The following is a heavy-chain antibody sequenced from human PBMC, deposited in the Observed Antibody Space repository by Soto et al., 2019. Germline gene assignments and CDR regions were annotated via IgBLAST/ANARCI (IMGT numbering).Heavy chain of an antibody. CDR3: ARDFPTCSGGVCRPDYYCSGLDV. CDR1: SYTFPAYN. V-gene: IGHV1-46*01. Sequence: SCKASSYTFPAYNLLCARPLQGQGLEWMGIINPGGDNTTYAQKFQGRVTMTRDTSTRTVYMELSSLRSEDTAVYFCARDFPTCSGGVCRPDYYCSGLDVWGQGTAVTGSS. CDR2: INPGGDNT. J-gene: IGHJ6*02. D-gene: IGHD2-8*02.